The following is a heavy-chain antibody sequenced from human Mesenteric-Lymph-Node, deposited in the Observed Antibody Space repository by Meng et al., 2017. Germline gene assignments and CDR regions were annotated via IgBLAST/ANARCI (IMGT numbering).Heavy chain of an antibody. V-gene: IGHV3-9*01. Sequence: SLKISCAASGFFFENYAMYWVRQVPGKGLEWVSSFSWNSGNIGYEDSVKGRFTISRDNAKNSLYLQMNSLRAEDTAVYYCAREYSSGWTLDYWGQGTLVTVSS. D-gene: IGHD6-19*01. J-gene: IGHJ4*02. CDR1: GFFFENYA. CDR3: AREYSSGWTLDY. CDR2: FSWNSGNI.